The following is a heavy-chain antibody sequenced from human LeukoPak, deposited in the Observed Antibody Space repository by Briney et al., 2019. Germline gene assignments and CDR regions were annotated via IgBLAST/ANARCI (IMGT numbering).Heavy chain of an antibody. J-gene: IGHJ4*02. CDR2: IYYSGST. CDR3: ARYYGSGGYPFDY. D-gene: IGHD3-10*01. CDR1: GGFIASGAYF. V-gene: IGHV4-30-4*01. Sequence: SEPLSLTCSVSGGFIASGAYFWRRIPQPPGKGLEWIWYIYYSGSTYYNASLKSRVTISLDTSKNQFSLKLSSVTAADTAVYYCARYYGSGGYPFDYWGPGTLVTVSS.